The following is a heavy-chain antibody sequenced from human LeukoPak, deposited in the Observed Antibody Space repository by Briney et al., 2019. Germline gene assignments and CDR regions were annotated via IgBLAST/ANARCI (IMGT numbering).Heavy chain of an antibody. Sequence: VASVKVSCKASGYTFTKYGINWVRQAPGQGLEWMGWISVYTDKTNYAQKLQGRVTMTTDTSTSTAYMEPRSLRSDDTAVYYCATRTPMDAFDIWGQGTMVTVSS. CDR1: GYTFTKYG. CDR2: ISVYTDKT. CDR3: ATRTPMDAFDI. D-gene: IGHD5-18*01. J-gene: IGHJ3*02. V-gene: IGHV1-18*01.